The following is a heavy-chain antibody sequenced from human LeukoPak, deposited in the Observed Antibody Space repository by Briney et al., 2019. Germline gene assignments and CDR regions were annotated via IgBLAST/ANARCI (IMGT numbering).Heavy chain of an antibody. CDR3: ARDRPSIAARDDAFDI. V-gene: IGHV4-39*07. Sequence: PSETLSLTCTVSGGSISSSSYYWGWIRQPPGKGLEWIGRIYTSGSTNYNPSLKSRVTMSVDTSKNQFSLKLSSVTAADTAVYYCARDRPSIAARDDAFDIWGQGTMVTVSS. CDR1: GGSISSSSYY. CDR2: IYTSGST. D-gene: IGHD6-6*01. J-gene: IGHJ3*02.